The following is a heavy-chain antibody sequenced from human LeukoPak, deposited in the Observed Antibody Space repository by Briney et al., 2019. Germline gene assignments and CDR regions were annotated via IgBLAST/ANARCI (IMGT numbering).Heavy chain of an antibody. CDR1: GGSISSNT. J-gene: IGHJ6*03. CDR3: VKNGDRGAYCSGGSCYPYYYYYMDV. D-gene: IGHD2-15*01. V-gene: IGHV3-23*01. Sequence: ETLSLTCAVSGGSISSNTWWTWVRQPPGKGLEWVSSISFTGGTTYYADSVKGRFTISRDNSKDTLYLQMNSVRAEDTAIYYCVKNGDRGAYCSGGSCYPYYYYYMDVWGKGTTVTISS. CDR2: ISFTGGTT.